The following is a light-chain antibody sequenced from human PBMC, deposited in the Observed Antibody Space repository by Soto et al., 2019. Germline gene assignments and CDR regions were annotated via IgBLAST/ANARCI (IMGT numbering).Light chain of an antibody. V-gene: IGKV3-20*01. J-gene: IGKJ1*01. Sequence: ETVLTQSPGTLPLSPGERATLSCRASQTIRSNYLAWYRQTPGQAPRLLIYGASNRATGIADRFSGSGSGTDFTLIISRLEPEEFALYYCQQYGSSPWTFGQGTKVEIK. CDR1: QTIRSNY. CDR3: QQYGSSPWT. CDR2: GAS.